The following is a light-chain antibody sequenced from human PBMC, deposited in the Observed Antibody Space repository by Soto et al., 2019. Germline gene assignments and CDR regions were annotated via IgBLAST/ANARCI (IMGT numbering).Light chain of an antibody. CDR1: SGHRSYI. V-gene: IGLV4-60*02. CDR2: LEGSGNY. J-gene: IGLJ3*02. Sequence: QAVVTQSSSASASLGSSVKLTCTLSSGHRSYIIAWDQQQPRQAPRPLMKLEGSGNYNKGSVVHDRFSGSSSGADRYITISHLPLEDEAYYYCETWDSNTQRFGGGTQLTVL. CDR3: ETWDSNTQR.